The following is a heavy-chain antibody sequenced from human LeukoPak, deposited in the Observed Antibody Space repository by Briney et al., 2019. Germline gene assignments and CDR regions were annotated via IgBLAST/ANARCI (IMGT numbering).Heavy chain of an antibody. CDR1: GFTVSSNY. CDR3: TTGQWLFYFDY. CDR2: IKSKTDGGTT. D-gene: IGHD3-22*01. V-gene: IGHV3-15*07. Sequence: GGSLRLSCAASGFTVSSNYMNWVRQAPGKGLEWVGRIKSKTDGGTTDYAAPVKGRFTISRDDSKNTLYLQMNSLKTEDTAVYYCTTGQWLFYFDYWGQGTLVIVSS. J-gene: IGHJ4*02.